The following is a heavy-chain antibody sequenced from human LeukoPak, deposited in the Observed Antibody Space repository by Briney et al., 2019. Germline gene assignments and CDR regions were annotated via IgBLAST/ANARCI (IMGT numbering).Heavy chain of an antibody. CDR1: GFTFSSYG. CDR2: IRYDGSNK. J-gene: IGHJ3*02. D-gene: IGHD3-10*01. Sequence: GGSLRLSCAASGFTFSSYGMHWVRQAPGKGLEWVAFIRYDGSNKYYADSVKGRFTISRDNSKNKLYLQMNSLRAEDTAVYYCANGVGYYGSGRNDAFDIWGQGTMVTVSS. V-gene: IGHV3-30*02. CDR3: ANGVGYYGSGRNDAFDI.